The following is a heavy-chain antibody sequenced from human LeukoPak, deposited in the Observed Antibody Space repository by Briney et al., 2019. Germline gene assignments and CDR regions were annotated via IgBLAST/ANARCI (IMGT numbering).Heavy chain of an antibody. J-gene: IGHJ4*02. CDR1: GFTFSSYA. V-gene: IGHV3-23*01. D-gene: IGHD3-10*02. Sequence: GGSLRLSCAASGFTFSSYAMSWVRQAPGKGLEWVSAISGSGGSTYYADSVKGRFTISRDNSKNTLYLQMNSLRAEDTAAYYCAKVDKRVRLYSGFDYWGQGTLVTVSS. CDR3: AKVDKRVRLYSGFDY. CDR2: ISGSGGST.